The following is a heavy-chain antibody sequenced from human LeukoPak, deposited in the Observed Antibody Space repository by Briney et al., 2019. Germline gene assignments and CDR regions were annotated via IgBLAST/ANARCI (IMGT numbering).Heavy chain of an antibody. Sequence: PSETLSLTCAVYGGSFSGYYWSWIRQPPGKGLEWIGEINHSGSTNYNPSLKSRVTISVDTSKNQFSLKLSSVTAADTAVYYCARGGGIVVVPAATPQYYFDYWGQGTLVTVSS. D-gene: IGHD2-2*02. J-gene: IGHJ4*02. V-gene: IGHV4-34*01. CDR1: GGSFSGYY. CDR2: INHSGST. CDR3: ARGGGIVVVPAATPQYYFDY.